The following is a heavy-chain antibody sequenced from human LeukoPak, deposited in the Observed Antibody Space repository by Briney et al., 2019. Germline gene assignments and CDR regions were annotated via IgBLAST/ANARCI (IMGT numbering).Heavy chain of an antibody. CDR2: ISRSAPIT. V-gene: IGHV3-23*01. CDR3: AKDVAKLHSLHFFDY. D-gene: IGHD2-15*01. Sequence: GISRSAPITYYAYSVTGRFTISRENSRNTLYLQMNSLRGDDTGVYECAKDVAKLHSLHFFDYWGQGTLVTVSS. J-gene: IGHJ4*02.